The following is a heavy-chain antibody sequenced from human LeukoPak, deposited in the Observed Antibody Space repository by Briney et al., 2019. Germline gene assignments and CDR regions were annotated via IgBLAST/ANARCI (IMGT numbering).Heavy chain of an antibody. D-gene: IGHD3-10*01. CDR3: ARETGDVLLRAFDI. CDR2: IGTVGET. V-gene: IGHV3-13*04. CDR1: GFTFSGYD. J-gene: IGHJ3*02. Sequence: PDGSLRLSCAASGFTFSGYDFHWVRQATGRGLEWVSAIGTVGETHYLDSVKGRFTISRENAKNSLYLQMNSLRAGDTAVYYCARETGDVLLRAFDIWGQGTILDASS.